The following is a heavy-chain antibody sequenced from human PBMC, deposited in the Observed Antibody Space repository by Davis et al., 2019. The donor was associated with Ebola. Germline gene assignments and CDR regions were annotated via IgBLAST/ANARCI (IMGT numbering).Heavy chain of an antibody. J-gene: IGHJ6*02. Sequence: PSETLSLTCTVSGGSISSHYWSWIRQPPGKGLEWIGYIYYSGSTNYNPSLKSRVTISVDTSKNQFSLKLSSVTAADTAVYYCAREVGYWSGGSCSDYYYYGMDVWGQGTTVTVSS. V-gene: IGHV4-59*11. CDR2: IYYSGST. D-gene: IGHD2-15*01. CDR3: AREVGYWSGGSCSDYYYYGMDV. CDR1: GGSISSHY.